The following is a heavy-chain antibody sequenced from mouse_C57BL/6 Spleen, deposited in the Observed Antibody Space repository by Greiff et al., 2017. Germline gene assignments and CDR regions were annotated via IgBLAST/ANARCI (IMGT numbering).Heavy chain of an antibody. CDR3: ATGTTVVATGFDY. CDR2: IYPGDGDT. CDR1: GYAFSSYW. J-gene: IGHJ2*01. V-gene: IGHV1-80*01. D-gene: IGHD1-1*01. Sequence: VQLQESGAELVKPGASVKISCKASGYAFSSYWMNWVKQRPGKGLEWIGQIYPGDGDTNYNGKFKGKATLTADKSSSTAYMQLSSLTSESSAVYFCATGTTVVATGFDYWGQGTTLTVSS.